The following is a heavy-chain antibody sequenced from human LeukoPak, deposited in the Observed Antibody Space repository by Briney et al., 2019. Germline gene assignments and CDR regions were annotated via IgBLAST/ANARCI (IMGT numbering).Heavy chain of an antibody. V-gene: IGHV3-21*01. CDR2: ISSSSSYI. CDR1: GFTFSSYS. CDR3: ARDRGQLTTRFCMDV. D-gene: IGHD5-18*01. Sequence: GGSLRLSCAASGFTFSSYSMNWVRQAPGKGLEWVSSISSSSSYIYYADSVKGRFTISRGNAKNSLYLQMNSLRAEDTAVYYCARDRGQLTTRFCMDVWGQGTTVTVSS. J-gene: IGHJ6*02.